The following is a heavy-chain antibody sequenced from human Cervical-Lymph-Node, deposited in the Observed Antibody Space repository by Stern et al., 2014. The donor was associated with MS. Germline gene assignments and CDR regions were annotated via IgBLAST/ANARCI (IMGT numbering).Heavy chain of an antibody. V-gene: IGHV4-31*03. Sequence: VKLVESGPGLVKPSQSLSLTCTVSGDSIVTSSHYWSWIRQHPGKGLEWIGYIYHTGSTNYNPSLKSRVILSIDTSKNQFSLKLSSVTGADTAVYYCARDSGYPDYWGQGTLVTVSS. J-gene: IGHJ4*02. D-gene: IGHD3-22*01. CDR3: ARDSGYPDY. CDR1: GDSIVTSSHY. CDR2: IYHTGST.